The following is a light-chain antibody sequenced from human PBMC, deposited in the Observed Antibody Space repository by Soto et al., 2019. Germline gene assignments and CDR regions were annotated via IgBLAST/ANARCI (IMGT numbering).Light chain of an antibody. V-gene: IGKV3-15*01. Sequence: EVVLTQSPANLSVSPGYRATLSCRASQSVSRNLAWYQQKPGQAPRLLIYGASTRATGVPARFSGSGSATEFTLSISSLQSEDVAVYYCQQYGDWPPETFGQGTKLEI. J-gene: IGKJ2*01. CDR3: QQYGDWPPET. CDR2: GAS. CDR1: QSVSRN.